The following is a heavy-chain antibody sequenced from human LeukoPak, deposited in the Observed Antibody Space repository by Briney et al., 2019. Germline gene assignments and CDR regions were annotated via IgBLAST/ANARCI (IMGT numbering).Heavy chain of an antibody. CDR3: ARDLEGYDSSGYYLQSFDY. CDR1: GFTFNSYG. J-gene: IGHJ4*02. CDR2: IWYEGSNK. Sequence: PGGSLRLSCAASGFTFNSYGMHWVRQAPGKGLEWVAVIWYEGSNKHYADSVKGRFTISRDNAKNSLYLQMNSLRAEDTAVYYCARDLEGYDSSGYYLQSFDYWGQGTLVTVSS. D-gene: IGHD3-22*01. V-gene: IGHV3-33*01.